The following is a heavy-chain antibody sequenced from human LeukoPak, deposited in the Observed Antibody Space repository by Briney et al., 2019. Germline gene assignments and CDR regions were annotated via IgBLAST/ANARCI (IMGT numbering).Heavy chain of an antibody. J-gene: IGHJ3*02. CDR3: ARAPYYYDSSGYYYYAFDI. Sequence: SETLSLTCTVSGGSITTYFWSWIRQPPGKGLEWVGYIRYSVSTSYNPSLKSRVTISVDRSKNQFSLKLSSVTAADTAVYYCARAPYYYDSSGYYYYAFDIWGQGTMVTVSS. D-gene: IGHD3-22*01. CDR2: IRYSVST. V-gene: IGHV4-59*12. CDR1: GGSITTYF.